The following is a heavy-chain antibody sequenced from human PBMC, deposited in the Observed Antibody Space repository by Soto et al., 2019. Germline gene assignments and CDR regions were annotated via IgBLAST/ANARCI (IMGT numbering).Heavy chain of an antibody. Sequence: PGESLKISCKGSGYSFTSYLISWVRQMPGKGLEWMGRIDPSDSYTNYSPSFQGHVTISADKSISTAYLQWSSLKASDTAMYYCASLPVDTDLSYYGMDVLGRRTTVVVCS. J-gene: IGHJ6*01. CDR3: ASLPVDTDLSYYGMDV. V-gene: IGHV5-10-1*01. CDR1: GYSFTSYL. CDR2: IDPSDSYT. D-gene: IGHD5-18*01.